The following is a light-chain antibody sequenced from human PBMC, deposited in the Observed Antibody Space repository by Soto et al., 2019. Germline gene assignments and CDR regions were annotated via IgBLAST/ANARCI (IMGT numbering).Light chain of an antibody. CDR2: GAS. Sequence: EIVLTQSPGTLSLSPGERATLSCRASQSVTNSYLAWYRQKPGQAPRLLIYGASSRATVIPDRFSGSGSGTDFTLTISRLEPEDFAVYYCQHYGRSPTWTFGQGTKVHIK. V-gene: IGKV3-20*01. CDR3: QHYGRSPTWT. J-gene: IGKJ1*01. CDR1: QSVTNSY.